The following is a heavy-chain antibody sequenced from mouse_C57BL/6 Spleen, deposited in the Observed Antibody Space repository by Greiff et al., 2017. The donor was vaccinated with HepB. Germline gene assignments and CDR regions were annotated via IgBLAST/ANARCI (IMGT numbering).Heavy chain of an antibody. CDR1: GYTFTSYW. V-gene: IGHV1-64*01. D-gene: IGHD1-1*01. CDR3: ARTISIYYYGSSSYYYAMDY. CDR2: IHPNSGST. Sequence: QVQLQQSGAELVKPGASVKLSCKASGYTFTSYWMHWVKQRPGQGLEWIGMIHPNSGSTNYNEKFKSKATLTVDKSSSTAYMQLSSLTSEDSAVYYCARTISIYYYGSSSYYYAMDYWGQGTSVTVSS. J-gene: IGHJ4*01.